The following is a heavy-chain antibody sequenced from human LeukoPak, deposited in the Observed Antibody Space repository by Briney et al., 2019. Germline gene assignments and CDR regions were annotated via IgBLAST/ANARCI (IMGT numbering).Heavy chain of an antibody. V-gene: IGHV1-18*01. CDR2: ISAYNGNT. CDR3: AREPYSSGRNYYLDY. D-gene: IGHD6-19*01. CDR1: GYTFSYYA. J-gene: IGHJ4*02. Sequence: ASVKVSCKASGYTFSYYAIPWVRQAPGQGLEWMGWISAYNGNTNYAQKLQGRVTMTTDTSTSTAYMELRSLTSDDTAVYYCAREPYSSGRNYYLDYWGQGTLVTVSS.